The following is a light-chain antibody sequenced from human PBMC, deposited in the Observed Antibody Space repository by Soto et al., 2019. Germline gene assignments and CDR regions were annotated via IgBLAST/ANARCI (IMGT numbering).Light chain of an antibody. CDR3: QQYNDRPPIT. CDR2: DVS. V-gene: IGKV3-15*01. Sequence: EIVMTQSPDTLSVSPGERATLSCRAGQGVTTNFAWYQQKSGQSPRLLIYDVSIRATGVPARFSGSGSGSEFTLTISGLQSEDFAVYYCQQYNDRPPITFGQGTRLEIK. CDR1: QGVTTN. J-gene: IGKJ5*01.